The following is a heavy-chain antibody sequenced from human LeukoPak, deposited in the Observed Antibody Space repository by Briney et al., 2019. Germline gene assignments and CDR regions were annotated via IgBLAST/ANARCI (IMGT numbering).Heavy chain of an antibody. CDR1: GFTFSSYG. CDR2: ISYDGSNK. V-gene: IGHV3-30*18. CDR3: AKERFMITFGGVLED. J-gene: IGHJ4*02. Sequence: GRSLRLSCAASGFTFSSYGMHWVRQAPGKGLEWVAVISYDGSNKYYADSVKGRFTISRDNSKNTLYLQMNSLRAEDTAVYYCAKERFMITFGGVLEDWGQGTLVTVSS. D-gene: IGHD3-16*02.